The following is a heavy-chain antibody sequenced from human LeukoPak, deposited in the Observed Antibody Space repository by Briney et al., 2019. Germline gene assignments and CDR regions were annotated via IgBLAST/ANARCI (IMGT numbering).Heavy chain of an antibody. V-gene: IGHV3-30-3*01. Sequence: PGGSLRLSCAASGFTFSSCAMHWVRQAPGKGLEWVAVISYDGSNKYYADSVKGRFTISRDNSKNTLYLQMNSLRAEDTAVYYCARGPSRRAYFDYWGQGTLVTVSS. CDR2: ISYDGSNK. CDR3: ARGPSRRAYFDY. CDR1: GFTFSSCA. J-gene: IGHJ4*02.